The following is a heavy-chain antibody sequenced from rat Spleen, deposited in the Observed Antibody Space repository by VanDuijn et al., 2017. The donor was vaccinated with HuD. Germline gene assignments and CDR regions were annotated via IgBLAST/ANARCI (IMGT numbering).Heavy chain of an antibody. J-gene: IGHJ2*01. CDR2: ISHDGSTT. V-gene: IGHV5-7*01. D-gene: IGHD5-1*01. CDR1: GFIFSNYG. CDR3: ARQNWPYYFDY. Sequence: EVQLVESGGGLVQPGRSMKLSCVASGFIFSNYGMAWVRQAPKKGLEWVATISHDGSTTYYRDSVKGRFTISRDNVKSTLYLQMDSLRSEDTATYFCARQNWPYYFDYWGQGVMVTVSS.